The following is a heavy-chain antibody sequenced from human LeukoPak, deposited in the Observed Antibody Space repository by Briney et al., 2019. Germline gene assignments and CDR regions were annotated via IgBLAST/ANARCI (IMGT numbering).Heavy chain of an antibody. Sequence: SETLSLTCTVSGGSISSSRYYWGWIRQPPGKGLECIGTIYYSGSTYYNPSLKSRVTLSVDTSKNQFSLKLSPVTAADTAVYYCASVFYSSGLDGFDYWGRGTLVTVSS. V-gene: IGHV4-39*01. CDR1: GGSISSSRYY. J-gene: IGHJ4*02. D-gene: IGHD6-19*01. CDR3: ASVFYSSGLDGFDY. CDR2: IYYSGST.